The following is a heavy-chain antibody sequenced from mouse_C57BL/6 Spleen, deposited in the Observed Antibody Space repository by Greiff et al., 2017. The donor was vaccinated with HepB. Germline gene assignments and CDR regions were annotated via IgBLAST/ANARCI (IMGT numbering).Heavy chain of an antibody. CDR1: GYTFTSYD. J-gene: IGHJ3*01. CDR2: IYPRDGST. CDR3: ARSYYGSSYWFAY. D-gene: IGHD1-1*01. Sequence: VQLQQSGPELVKPGDSVKLSCKASGYTFTSYDINWVKQRPGQGLVWFGWIYPRDGSTKYNEKFKGQATLTVDTSSSTAYMELHSLPSEDSAVYFCARSYYGSSYWFAYWGQGTLVTVSA. V-gene: IGHV1-85*01.